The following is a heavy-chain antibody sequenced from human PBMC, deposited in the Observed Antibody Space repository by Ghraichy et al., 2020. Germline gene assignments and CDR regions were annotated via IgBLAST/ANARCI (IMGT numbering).Heavy chain of an antibody. Sequence: SETLSLTCTVSGGSISSSSYYWGWIRQPQSPGKGLEWIGSIYYSGSTYYNPSLKSRVTISVDTSNNQFSLRLSSVTAADTAVYYCARRSSGWYYFDYWGQGTLVTVSS. D-gene: IGHD6-19*01. V-gene: IGHV4-39*01. CDR3: ARRSSGWYYFDY. J-gene: IGHJ4*02. CDR2: IYYSGST. CDR1: GGSISSSSYY.